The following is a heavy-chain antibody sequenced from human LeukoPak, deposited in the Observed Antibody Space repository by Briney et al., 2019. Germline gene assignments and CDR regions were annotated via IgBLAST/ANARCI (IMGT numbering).Heavy chain of an antibody. CDR2: IGSSSSYI. V-gene: IGHV3-21*01. CDR3: ARDYSSGWYANMDV. CDR1: RFTFSSYS. D-gene: IGHD6-19*01. J-gene: IGHJ6*03. Sequence: KAGGSLRLSCAASRFTFSSYSMNWVRQAPGKGLEWVSSIGSSSSYIYYADSVKGRFTISRDNAKNSLYLQMNSLRAEDTAVYYCARDYSSGWYANMDVWGKGTTVTVSS.